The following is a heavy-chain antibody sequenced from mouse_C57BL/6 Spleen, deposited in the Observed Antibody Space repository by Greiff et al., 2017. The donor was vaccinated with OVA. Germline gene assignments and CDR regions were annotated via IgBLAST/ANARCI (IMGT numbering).Heavy chain of an antibody. J-gene: IGHJ2*01. D-gene: IGHD1-1*01. Sequence: QVQLQQSGAELVKPGASVKLSCKASGYTFTEYTIHWVKQRSGQGLEWIGWFYPGSGSIKYNEKFKDKATLTADKSSSTVYMELSRLTSEESAVYVGERHEECTFITTVEYDFDYWGQGTTLTVSA. V-gene: IGHV1-62-2*01. CDR2: FYPGSGSI. CDR1: GYTFTEYT. CDR3: ERHEECTFITTVEYDFDY.